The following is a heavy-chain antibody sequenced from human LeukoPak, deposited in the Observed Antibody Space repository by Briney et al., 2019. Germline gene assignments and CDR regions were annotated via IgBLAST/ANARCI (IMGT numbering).Heavy chain of an antibody. CDR3: ARGITGASGVFDY. Sequence: GGSLRLSCAASGFTVSSNYMNWVRQAPGKGLEWVSYISSSSSNIYYADSVKGRFTISRDNAKNSLYLQMNSLRAEDTAIYYCARGITGASGVFDYWGQGTLVTVSS. J-gene: IGHJ4*02. V-gene: IGHV3-48*01. D-gene: IGHD6-13*01. CDR1: GFTVSSNY. CDR2: ISSSSSNI.